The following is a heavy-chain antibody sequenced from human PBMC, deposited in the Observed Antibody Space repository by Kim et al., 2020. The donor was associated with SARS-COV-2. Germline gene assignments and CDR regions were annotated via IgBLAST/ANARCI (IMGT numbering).Heavy chain of an antibody. D-gene: IGHD4-17*01. J-gene: IGHJ5*02. CDR2: INTNTGNP. CDR3: ARDLSEFNGDYVHWFDP. V-gene: IGHV7-4-1*02. Sequence: ASVKVSCKASGYTFTSYAMNWVRQAPGQGLEWMGWINTNTGNPTYAQGFTGRFVFSLDTSVSTAYLQISSLKAEDTAVYYCARDLSEFNGDYVHWFDPWGQGTLVTVSS. CDR1: GYTFTSYA.